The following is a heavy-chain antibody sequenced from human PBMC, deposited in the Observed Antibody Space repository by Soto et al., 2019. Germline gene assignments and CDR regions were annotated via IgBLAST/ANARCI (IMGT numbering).Heavy chain of an antibody. Sequence: QVHLVESGGGVGQPGGSLRLACAASEFSFSSYAMHWIRQAPGKGLEWVAVISFDGNIIQYADSVKGRFIISRDNIKNTLYLKMNSLRGEDTAVYYCARTFDTITYYFDYWGQGTQVPVTS. J-gene: IGHJ4*02. CDR2: ISFDGNII. D-gene: IGHD3-9*01. CDR3: ARTFDTITYYFDY. V-gene: IGHV3-30-3*01. CDR1: EFSFSSYA.